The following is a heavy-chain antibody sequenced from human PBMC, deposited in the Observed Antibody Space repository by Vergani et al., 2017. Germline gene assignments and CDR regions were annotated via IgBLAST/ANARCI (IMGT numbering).Heavy chain of an antibody. Sequence: QVQLQQWGAGLLKPSETLSLTCAVYGGSFSGYYWSWIRQPPGKGLEWIGEINHSGSTNYNPSLKSRVTISVDTSKNQFSLKLSSVTAADTAVYYCAREGETSYYYYMDVWGKGTTVTVSS. CDR1: GGSFSGYY. CDR2: INHSGST. D-gene: IGHD3-16*01. V-gene: IGHV4-34*01. CDR3: AREGETSYYYYMDV. J-gene: IGHJ6*03.